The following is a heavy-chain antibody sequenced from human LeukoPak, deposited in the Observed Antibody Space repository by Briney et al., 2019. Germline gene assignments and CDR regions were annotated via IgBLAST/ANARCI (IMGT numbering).Heavy chain of an antibody. CDR3: ARIAAAGAGVFSHWFDP. D-gene: IGHD6-13*01. CDR2: INPNSGGT. J-gene: IGHJ5*02. CDR1: GYTFTGYY. V-gene: IGHV1-2*02. Sequence: ASVKVSCKASGYTFTGYYMHWVRQAPGQGLEGMGWINPNSGGTNYAQKFQGRVTMTRDTSISTAYMELSRLRSDDTAVYYCARIAAAGAGVFSHWFDPWGQGTLVTVSS.